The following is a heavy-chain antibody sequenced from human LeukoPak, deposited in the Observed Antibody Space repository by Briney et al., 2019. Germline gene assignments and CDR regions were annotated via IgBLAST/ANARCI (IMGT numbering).Heavy chain of an antibody. J-gene: IGHJ4*02. V-gene: IGHV3-30-3*02. CDR1: GFTFSSYA. Sequence: GGSLRLSCAASGFTFSSYAMHWVRQAPGKGLEWVAVISYDGSNKYYADSVKGRFTISRDNSKNTLYLQMNSLRAEDTAVYYCSKNLAGAMDYWGQGTLVTVSS. CDR2: ISYDGSNK. D-gene: IGHD1-14*01. CDR3: SKNLAGAMDY.